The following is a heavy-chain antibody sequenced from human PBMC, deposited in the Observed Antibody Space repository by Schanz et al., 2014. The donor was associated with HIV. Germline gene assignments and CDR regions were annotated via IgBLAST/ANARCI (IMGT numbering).Heavy chain of an antibody. Sequence: QVQLVQSGAEVKKPGASVKVSCKASGYTFSSYDINWVRQATGQGLEWMGWMNPNSGNTGYAQKFQGRVTMTADTSITTAYLDLSSLRSEDTAVYFCARVPTPYYGSGSYYPFDYWGQGTLVAVSS. V-gene: IGHV1-8*01. J-gene: IGHJ4*02. CDR2: MNPNSGNT. D-gene: IGHD3-10*01. CDR1: GYTFSSYD. CDR3: ARVPTPYYGSGSYYPFDY.